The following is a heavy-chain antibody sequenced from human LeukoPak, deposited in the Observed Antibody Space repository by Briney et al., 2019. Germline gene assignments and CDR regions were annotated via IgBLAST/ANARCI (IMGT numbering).Heavy chain of an antibody. CDR2: ISHSGST. D-gene: IGHD2-2*01. V-gene: IGHV4-34*01. J-gene: IGHJ6*03. CDR3: ARGRPASFYYYYYMDV. Sequence: SETLSLTCAVYGGSFSGYYWSWIRQPPGKGLEWIGEISHSGSTNYNPSLKSRVTISVDTSKNQFSLKLSSVTAADTAVYYCARGRPASFYYYYYMDVWGKGTTVTVSS. CDR1: GGSFSGYY.